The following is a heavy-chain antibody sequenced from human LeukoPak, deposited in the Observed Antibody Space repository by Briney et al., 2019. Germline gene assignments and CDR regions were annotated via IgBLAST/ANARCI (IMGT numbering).Heavy chain of an antibody. CDR2: IYYSGST. V-gene: IGHV4-59*01. Sequence: SETLSLTCTVSGGSIRSYYWSWIRQPPGKALEWMGYIYYSGSTNYNPSLKGRVSISVDTSKNQFSLKLSSVTAADTAVYYCARTGSTVTMLYPFDHWGQGTLVTVSS. D-gene: IGHD4-17*01. CDR1: GGSIRSYY. J-gene: IGHJ4*02. CDR3: ARTGSTVTMLYPFDH.